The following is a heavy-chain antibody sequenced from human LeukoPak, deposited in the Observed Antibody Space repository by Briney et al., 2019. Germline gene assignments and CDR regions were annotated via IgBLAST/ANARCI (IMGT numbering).Heavy chain of an antibody. V-gene: IGHV4-39*07. CDR2: IYYSGST. CDR1: GGSISSISSNNYH. CDR3: ARDGCSGGSCLPRMPSGLDY. D-gene: IGHD2-15*01. Sequence: SETLSLTCIVSGGSISSISSNNYHWGWIRQPPGKGLEWIGSIYYSGSTYYNPSLKSRVTISVDTSKNQFSLKLSSVTAADTAVYYCARDGCSGGSCLPRMPSGLDYWGQGTLVTVSS. J-gene: IGHJ4*02.